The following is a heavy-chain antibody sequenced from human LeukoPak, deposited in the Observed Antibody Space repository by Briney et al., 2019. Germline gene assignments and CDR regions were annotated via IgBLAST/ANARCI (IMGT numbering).Heavy chain of an antibody. CDR1: GFTVSSNY. CDR2: IYSGGSA. CDR3: AREWERD. D-gene: IGHD1-26*01. Sequence: GGSLRLSCAASGFTVSSNYMSWVRQAPGKGLEWVSVIYSGGSAYYADSVKGRFTISRDDSKNTLYLQMNSLRAEDTAVYYCAREWERDWGQGTLVTVSS. J-gene: IGHJ4*02. V-gene: IGHV3-53*01.